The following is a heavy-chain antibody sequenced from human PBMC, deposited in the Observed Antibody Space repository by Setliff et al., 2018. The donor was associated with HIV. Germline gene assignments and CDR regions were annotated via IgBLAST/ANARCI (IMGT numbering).Heavy chain of an antibody. D-gene: IGHD2-2*01. V-gene: IGHV1-8*02. J-gene: IGHJ4*02. Sequence: KVSCKASGYTFTSYDINWVRQATGQGLEWMGWMNPKSGNTGYARKFQGRVTMTRKTSISTAYMELRSLRSDDTAVYYCARGYCSSTSCYGIYYFDNWGQGTPVTVSS. CDR2: MNPKSGNT. CDR1: GYTFTSYD. CDR3: ARGYCSSTSCYGIYYFDN.